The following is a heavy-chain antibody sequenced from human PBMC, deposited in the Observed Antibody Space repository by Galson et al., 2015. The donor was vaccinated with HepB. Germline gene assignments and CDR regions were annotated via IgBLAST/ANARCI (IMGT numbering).Heavy chain of an antibody. CDR2: ISSSSTI. CDR3: ARIPNSIGGYCSSTSCPYFDY. CDR1: GFTFSDYY. D-gene: IGHD2-2*01. Sequence: SLRLSCAASGFTFSDYYMNWVRQAPGKGLEWVSSISSSSTIYYADSVKGRFTISRDNAKNSLYLQMNSLRAEDTAVYYCARIPNSIGGYCSSTSCPYFDYWGQGTLVTVSS. J-gene: IGHJ4*02. V-gene: IGHV3-69-1*01.